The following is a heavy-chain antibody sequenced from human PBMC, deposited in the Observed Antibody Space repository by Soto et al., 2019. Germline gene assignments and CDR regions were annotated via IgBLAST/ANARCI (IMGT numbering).Heavy chain of an antibody. D-gene: IGHD3-10*01. CDR3: ARALYYYHSGSFVSSHYYGLDV. CDR2: IKQDGSEK. Sequence: EVQLVESGGGLVRPGGSLRLSCAASGFTFSNYWMTWVRQAPGKGLEWVANIKQDGSEKYYVDSVKGRFTISRDNAKKSLFLQVNSLRAEDTALYYCARALYYYHSGSFVSSHYYGLDVW. J-gene: IGHJ6*01. CDR1: GFTFSNYW. V-gene: IGHV3-7*03.